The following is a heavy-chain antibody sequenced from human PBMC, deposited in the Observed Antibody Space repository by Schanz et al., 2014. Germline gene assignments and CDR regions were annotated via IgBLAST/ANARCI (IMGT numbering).Heavy chain of an antibody. CDR3: ARVHIATYHYNSPGAFDI. CDR2: INAHTGNT. CDR1: GYTFNNHG. D-gene: IGHD3-10*01. J-gene: IGHJ3*02. Sequence: QVQLVQSGAEVKQPGASATVSCKASGYTFNNHGISWVRQAPGQGPELMGWINAHTGNTQYAQKFQGRVNMTRDTVTTTVHLELTRLRTDDTAIYYCARVHIATYHYNSPGAFDIWGQGTRVTVSS. V-gene: IGHV1-18*01.